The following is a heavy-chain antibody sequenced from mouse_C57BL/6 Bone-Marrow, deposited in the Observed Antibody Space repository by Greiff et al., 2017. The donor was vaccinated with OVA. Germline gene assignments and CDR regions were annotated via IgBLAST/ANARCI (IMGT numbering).Heavy chain of an antibody. Sequence: QVQLQQPGAELVMPGASVKLSCKASGYTFTSYWMHWVKQRPGQGLEWIGEIDPSDSYTNYNQKFKGKSTLTVDKSSSTAYMQLSSLTSEDSAVYYCARDYCSTLYYFDYWGQGTTLTVSS. CDR2: IDPSDSYT. CDR1: GYTFTSYW. D-gene: IGHD1-1*01. CDR3: ARDYCSTLYYFDY. V-gene: IGHV1-69*01. J-gene: IGHJ2*01.